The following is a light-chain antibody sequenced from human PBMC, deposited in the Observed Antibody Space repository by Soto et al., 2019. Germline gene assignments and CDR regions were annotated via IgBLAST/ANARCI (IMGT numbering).Light chain of an antibody. CDR1: QSVSSSY. Sequence: EIVLTQSPGTLSLSPGERATLSCRASQSVSSSYLAWYQQKPGQAPRLLIYGASSRATGIPDRFSGSGPGTDFTLTISRLEPEDFAVYYCQQYGSSPPYTFGQGTKV. CDR2: GAS. CDR3: QQYGSSPPYT. J-gene: IGKJ2*01. V-gene: IGKV3-20*01.